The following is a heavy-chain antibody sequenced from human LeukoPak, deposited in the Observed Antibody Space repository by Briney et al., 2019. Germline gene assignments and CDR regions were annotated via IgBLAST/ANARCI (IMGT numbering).Heavy chain of an antibody. CDR3: ARGLSIVVVVAATDFAFDI. CDR2: ISGSGGST. D-gene: IGHD2-15*01. J-gene: IGHJ3*02. V-gene: IGHV3-23*01. Sequence: GSLRLSCAASGFTFSSYAMSWVRQAPGKGLEWVSAISGSGGSTYYADSVKGRFTISRDNSKNTLYLQMNSLRSEDTAVYYCARGLSIVVVVAATDFAFDIWGQGTMVTVSS. CDR1: GFTFSSYA.